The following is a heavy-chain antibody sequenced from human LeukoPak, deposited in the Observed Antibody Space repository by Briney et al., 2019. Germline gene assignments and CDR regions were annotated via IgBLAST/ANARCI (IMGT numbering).Heavy chain of an antibody. CDR1: GGTFSSYA. D-gene: IGHD5-24*01. Sequence: GASVKVSCKASGGTFSSYAISWVRQAPGQGLEWMGGIIPIFGTANYAQKFQGRVTITTDGSTSTAYMELSSLRSEDTAVYYCARPRDINNNWFDPWGQGTLVTVSS. J-gene: IGHJ5*02. V-gene: IGHV1-69*05. CDR3: ARPRDINNNWFDP. CDR2: IIPIFGTA.